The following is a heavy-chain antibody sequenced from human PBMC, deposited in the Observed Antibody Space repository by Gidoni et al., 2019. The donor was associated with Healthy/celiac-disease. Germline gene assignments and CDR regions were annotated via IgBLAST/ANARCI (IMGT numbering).Heavy chain of an antibody. Sequence: QVQLQESGPGLVKPSETLSLTCAVSGYSISSGYYWGWLRQPPGKVLEWIGSIYHSGSTYYHPSLKSLVTISVDTSKNQFSLKLSSVTTADTSVYYCARVSLVGATDDWGQGTLVTVSS. V-gene: IGHV4-38-2*01. CDR2: IYHSGST. CDR3: ARVSLVGATDD. J-gene: IGHJ4*02. CDR1: GYSISSGYY. D-gene: IGHD1-26*01.